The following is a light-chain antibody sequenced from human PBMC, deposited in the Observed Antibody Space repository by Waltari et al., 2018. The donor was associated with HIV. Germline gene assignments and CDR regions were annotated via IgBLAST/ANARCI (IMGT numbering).Light chain of an antibody. CDR1: SGAFGISSL. V-gene: IGLV2-14*01. J-gene: IGLJ3*02. CDR3: ASYTSNHALL. CDR2: EVI. Sequence: HSALTQPASVSASPGQSITLSCTGTSGAFGISSLVSRDQQRPDKIPRVLIYEVIGRHAGISNRCGGSKWDNTASLSISGLQAEDEADYYCASYTSNHALLFGGGTKVTVL.